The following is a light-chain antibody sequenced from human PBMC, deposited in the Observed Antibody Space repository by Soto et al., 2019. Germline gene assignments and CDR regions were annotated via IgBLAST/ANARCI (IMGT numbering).Light chain of an antibody. CDR3: AAWDASLGGFYV. V-gene: IGLV2-8*01. J-gene: IGLJ1*01. Sequence: QSALTQPPSASGSPGQSVTISCTGTSSDVGAYNYVSWYQQHPGRAPKLMIYEVRKRPSGVPDRFSGSKSDNTASLTVSGLQAEDEADYYCAAWDASLGGFYVFGSGTKLTVL. CDR2: EVR. CDR1: SSDVGAYNY.